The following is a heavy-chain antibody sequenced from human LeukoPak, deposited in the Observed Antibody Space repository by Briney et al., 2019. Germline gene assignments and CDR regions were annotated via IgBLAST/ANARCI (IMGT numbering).Heavy chain of an antibody. V-gene: IGHV1-2*02. J-gene: IGHJ4*02. Sequence: ASVTVSCKASEYTFTGYYMHWVRQAPGQGLEWMGWINPNSGGTNYAQKFQGRVTMTRDTSISTAYMELSRLRSDDTAVYYCARDLEWEPSCYFDYWGQGTLVTVSS. CDR2: INPNSGGT. CDR1: EYTFTGYY. D-gene: IGHD1-26*01. CDR3: ARDLEWEPSCYFDY.